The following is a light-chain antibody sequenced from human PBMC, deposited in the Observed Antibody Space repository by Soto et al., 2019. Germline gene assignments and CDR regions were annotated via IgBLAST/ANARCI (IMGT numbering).Light chain of an antibody. Sequence: QSVLTQSSSASASLGSSVKLTCTLSSGHSSYIIAWHQQQPGKAPRYLMKLEGSGSYNKGSGVPDRFSGSSSGADRYLTISNLQFEDEADYYCETWDSYTRVFGGGTKLTAL. CDR2: LEGSGSY. CDR3: ETWDSYTRV. J-gene: IGLJ3*02. CDR1: SGHSSYI. V-gene: IGLV4-60*02.